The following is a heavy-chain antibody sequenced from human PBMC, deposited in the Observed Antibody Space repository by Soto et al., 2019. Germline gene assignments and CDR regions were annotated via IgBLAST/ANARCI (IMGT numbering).Heavy chain of an antibody. Sequence: LSLTCTVSGGSISSGGYYWSWIRQHPGKGLEWIGYIYYSGSTYYNPSLKSRVTISVDTSKNQFSLELSSVTAADTAVYYCARTPGYCSSTSCRWFDPWGQGTLVTVSS. D-gene: IGHD2-2*01. CDR3: ARTPGYCSSTSCRWFDP. J-gene: IGHJ5*02. V-gene: IGHV4-31*03. CDR2: IYYSGST. CDR1: GGSISSGGYY.